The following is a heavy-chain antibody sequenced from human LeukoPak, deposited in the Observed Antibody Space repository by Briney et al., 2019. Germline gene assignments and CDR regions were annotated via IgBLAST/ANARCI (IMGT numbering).Heavy chain of an antibody. D-gene: IGHD3-16*01. J-gene: IGHJ6*03. CDR2: IYYGGST. Sequence: SETLSLTCTASGGSISSYYWSWIRQPPGKGLEWIGYIYYGGSTNYNPSLKSRVTISVDTSKNQFSLKLSSVTAADTAVYYCARETSQKGAHYMDVWGKGTTVTISS. V-gene: IGHV4-59*01. CDR3: ARETSQKGAHYMDV. CDR1: GGSISSYY.